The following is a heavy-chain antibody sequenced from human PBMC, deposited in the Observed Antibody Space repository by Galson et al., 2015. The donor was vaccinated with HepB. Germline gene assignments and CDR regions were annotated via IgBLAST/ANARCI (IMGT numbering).Heavy chain of an antibody. J-gene: IGHJ4*02. D-gene: IGHD6-19*01. CDR2: IWYDGSNK. CDR3: ARDRWMAKQWLGFDY. V-gene: IGHV3-33*01. CDR1: GFTFSSYG. Sequence: SLRLSCAASGFTFSSYGMHWVRQAPGKGLEWVAVIWYDGSNKYYADSVKGRFTISRDNSKNTLYLQMNSLRAEDTAVYYCARDRWMAKQWLGFDYWGQGTLVTVSS.